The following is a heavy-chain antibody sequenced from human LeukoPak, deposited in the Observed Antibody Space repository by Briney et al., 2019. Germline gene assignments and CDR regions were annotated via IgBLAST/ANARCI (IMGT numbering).Heavy chain of an antibody. CDR3: ARVTPAVGPDY. Sequence: SETLSLTCAVYGGSFSSYYWSWIRQPPGKGLEWIGGINHSGRTNDNPSLKSRVTISIDTSMNQFSLKLSSVTGADTAVYYCARVTPAVGPDYWGQGTLVTVSS. CDR2: INHSGRT. CDR1: GGSFSSYY. D-gene: IGHD4-4*01. V-gene: IGHV4-34*01. J-gene: IGHJ4*02.